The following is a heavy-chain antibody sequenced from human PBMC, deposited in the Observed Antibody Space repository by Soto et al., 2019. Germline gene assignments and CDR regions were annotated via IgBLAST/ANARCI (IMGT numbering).Heavy chain of an antibody. J-gene: IGHJ4*02. D-gene: IGHD3-3*01. Sequence: EVQLVESGGGLVKPGGSLRLSCAASGFTFSNAWMSWVRQAPGKGLEWVGRIKSKTDGGTTDYAAPVKGRFTISRDDSKNTLYLQMNSLKTEDTAVYYCTTRPERFLEWFDRPRGVTPISPNFDYWGQGTLVTVSS. CDR3: TTRPERFLEWFDRPRGVTPISPNFDY. CDR2: IKSKTDGGTT. V-gene: IGHV3-15*01. CDR1: GFTFSNAW.